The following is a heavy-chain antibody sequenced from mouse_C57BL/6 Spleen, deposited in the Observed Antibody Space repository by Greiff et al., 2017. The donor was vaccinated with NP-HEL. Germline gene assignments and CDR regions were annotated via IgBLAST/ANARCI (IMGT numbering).Heavy chain of an antibody. J-gene: IGHJ2*01. V-gene: IGHV1-64*01. CDR1: GYTFTSYW. Sequence: VQLQESGAELVKPGASVKLSCKASGYTFTSYWMHWVKQRPGQGLEWIGMIHPNSGSTNYNEKFKSKATLTVDKSSSTAYMQLSSLTSEDSAVYYCARDGTRYFDYWGQGTTLTVSS. D-gene: IGHD4-1*01. CDR3: ARDGTRYFDY. CDR2: IHPNSGST.